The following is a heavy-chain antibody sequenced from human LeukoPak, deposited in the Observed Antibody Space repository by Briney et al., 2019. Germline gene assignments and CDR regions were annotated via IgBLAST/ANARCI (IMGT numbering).Heavy chain of an antibody. D-gene: IGHD3-16*01. V-gene: IGHV3-7*01. CDR2: IKHDESEK. CDR1: GFSFNSDW. CDR3: TRRLDD. Sequence: GGSLRLSCAASGFSFNSDWMDWVRQAPGKGLEWVTNIKHDESEKNYLDSVKGRFTISRDNAQNSLYLQMNGLRVEDTAVYYCTRRLDDWGQGTLVTVSS. J-gene: IGHJ4*02.